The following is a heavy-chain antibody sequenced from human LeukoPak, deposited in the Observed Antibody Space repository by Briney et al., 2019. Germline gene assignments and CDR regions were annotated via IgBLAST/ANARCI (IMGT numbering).Heavy chain of an antibody. CDR1: GFTFSSYW. J-gene: IGHJ4*02. D-gene: IGHD3-22*01. V-gene: IGHV3-74*01. CDR2: VNSDGFST. Sequence: GGSLRLSCAASGFTFSSYWMHWVRQVPGRGLVWVSRVNSDGFSTSYADSVKGRFTISRDNAKKSLYLQMNSLRAEDTAVYYCARPYYYDSSAYYYAFDYWGQGTLVTASS. CDR3: ARPYYYDSSAYYYAFDY.